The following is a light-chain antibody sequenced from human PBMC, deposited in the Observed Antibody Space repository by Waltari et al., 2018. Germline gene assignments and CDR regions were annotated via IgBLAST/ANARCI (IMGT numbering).Light chain of an antibody. CDR1: QSFNNY. CDR3: QERSDWRGLT. V-gene: IGKV3-11*01. CDR2: DSS. Sequence: EIVLTQSPATLSLSPGERAVLPCRASQSFNNYLAWYQQKPGQAPRLLIYDSSTRATGIAARFSGSGSGTDFTLTISSLEHEDSAVYYCQERSDWRGLTFGPGTKVDIK. J-gene: IGKJ3*01.